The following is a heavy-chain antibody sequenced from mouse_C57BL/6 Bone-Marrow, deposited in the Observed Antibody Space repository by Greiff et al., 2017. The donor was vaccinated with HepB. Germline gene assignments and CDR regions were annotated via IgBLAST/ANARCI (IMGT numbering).Heavy chain of an antibody. CDR2: ISDGGSYT. CDR3: ARQVRPDAIDN. D-gene: IGHD3-2*02. J-gene: IGHJ4*01. V-gene: IGHV5-4*01. CDR1: GFTFSSYA. Sequence: DVLLVESGGGLVKPGGSLNLSCAASGFTFSSYAMTWVRQTPEKRLEWIATISDGGSYTYYPDNVTGRFTISRDDTKKILYLQMSSLRAEDNASYYCARQVRPDAIDNGGEGTAVTV.